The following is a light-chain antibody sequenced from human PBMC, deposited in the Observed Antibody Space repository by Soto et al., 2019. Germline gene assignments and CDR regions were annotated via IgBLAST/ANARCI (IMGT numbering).Light chain of an antibody. CDR2: IAS. V-gene: IGKV1-9*01. J-gene: IGKJ4*01. Sequence: IQLTQSPSSLSASVGDRVTITCRASQGISNYLAWYQQKPGKAPKLLIDIASTLQGGVPSRFGGRGSGTDFSLTISSLQPEDVATYYCQYLNSFPLTFGGGTKVEIK. CDR1: QGISNY. CDR3: QYLNSFPLT.